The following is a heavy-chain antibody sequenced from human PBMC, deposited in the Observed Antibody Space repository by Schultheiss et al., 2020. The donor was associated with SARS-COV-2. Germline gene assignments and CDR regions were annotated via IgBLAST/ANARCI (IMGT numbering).Heavy chain of an antibody. CDR3: AREEYSSGWPRHGMDV. CDR1: GYTFTSYD. Sequence: ASVKVSCKASGYTFTSYDINWVRQATGQGLEWMGWMNPNSGNTGYAQKFQGRVTMTRNTSISTAYMELSSLRSEDTAVYYCAREEYSSGWPRHGMDVWGQGTTVTVSS. V-gene: IGHV1-8*01. CDR2: MNPNSGNT. D-gene: IGHD6-19*01. J-gene: IGHJ6*02.